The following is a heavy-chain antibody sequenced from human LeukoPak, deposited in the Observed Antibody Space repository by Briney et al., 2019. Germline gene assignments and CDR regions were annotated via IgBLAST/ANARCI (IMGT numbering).Heavy chain of an antibody. J-gene: IGHJ6*02. Sequence: PSEPLSLTGLVSGGSISINYGSWIRQPPGKGLEGIGYIYYSGSTNYNPSLKSRVTISVDTSKNQFSLKLSSVTAADTAVYYCARGEMATVYGMDVWGQGTTVTVSS. V-gene: IGHV4-59*01. CDR1: GGSISINY. CDR3: ARGEMATVYGMDV. D-gene: IGHD5-24*01. CDR2: IYYSGST.